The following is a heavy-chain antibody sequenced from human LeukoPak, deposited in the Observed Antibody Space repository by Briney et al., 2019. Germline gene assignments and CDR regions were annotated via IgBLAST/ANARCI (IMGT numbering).Heavy chain of an antibody. J-gene: IGHJ4*02. CDR2: ISHSGSS. D-gene: IGHD6-19*01. CDR1: GGSISSYY. Sequence: SETLSLTCTVSGGSISSYYWSWIRQSPGKGLEWIGEISHSGSSKYSKSLKSRVTISIDTSKNQFSLQLTSVTDADTAVYFCARSGSGWAGTLLDNWGQGTLVTVSS. V-gene: IGHV4-34*01. CDR3: ARSGSGWAGTLLDN.